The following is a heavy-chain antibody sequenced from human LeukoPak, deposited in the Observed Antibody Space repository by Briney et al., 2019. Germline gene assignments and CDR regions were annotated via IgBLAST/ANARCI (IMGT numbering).Heavy chain of an antibody. V-gene: IGHV1-2*02. CDR3: ARDGIVGAPEDAFDI. CDR2: INPNSGGT. Sequence: ASVKVSCKASGYTFTGYYMHWVRQAPGQGLEWMGWINPNSGGTNYAQKFQGRVTMTTDTSTSTAYMELRSLRSDDTAVYYCARDGIVGAPEDAFDIWGQGTMVTVSS. CDR1: GYTFTGYY. J-gene: IGHJ3*02. D-gene: IGHD1-26*01.